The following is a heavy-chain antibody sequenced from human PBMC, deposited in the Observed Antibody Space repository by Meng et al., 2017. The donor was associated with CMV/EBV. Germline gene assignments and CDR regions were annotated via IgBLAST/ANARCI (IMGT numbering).Heavy chain of an antibody. J-gene: IGHJ5*02. CDR2: IYYSGST. CDR1: SSSDY. CDR3: ARDTDLIVVVPAAHRWFDP. Sequence: SSSDYGGWIRQPPGKGLEWIGSIYYSGSTYYNPSLKSRVTISVDTSKNQFSLKLSSVTAADTAVYYCARDTDLIVVVPAAHRWFDPWGQGTLVTVSS. V-gene: IGHV4-39*07. D-gene: IGHD2-2*01.